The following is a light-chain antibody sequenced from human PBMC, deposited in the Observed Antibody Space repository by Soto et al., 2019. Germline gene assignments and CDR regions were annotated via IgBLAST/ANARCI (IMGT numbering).Light chain of an antibody. CDR3: RTWDRSLRLVV. J-gene: IGLJ2*01. CDR1: NSTIGNKD. V-gene: IGLV1-51*01. Sequence: QSVLTQPPSVSAAPGQKGTISCSGRNSTIGNKDVSCYQLFPGTAPKLLIYDNDRQPSGIPDRFSASKSDTLATLAITGLQTGDEADYYCRTWDRSLRLVVFGGGTKRTVL. CDR2: DND.